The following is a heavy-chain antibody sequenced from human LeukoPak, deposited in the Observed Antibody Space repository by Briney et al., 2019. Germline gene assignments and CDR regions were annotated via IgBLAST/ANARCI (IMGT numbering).Heavy chain of an antibody. V-gene: IGHV4-34*01. CDR3: ARDGSSGWYGSFDY. D-gene: IGHD6-19*01. CDR2: INHSGST. J-gene: IGHJ4*02. Sequence: SETLSLTCAVYGGSFSGYYWSWIRRPPGKGLEWIGEINHSGSTNYNPSLKSRVTISVDTSKNQFSLKLSSVTAADTAVYYCARDGSSGWYGSFDYWGQGTLVTVSS. CDR1: GGSFSGYY.